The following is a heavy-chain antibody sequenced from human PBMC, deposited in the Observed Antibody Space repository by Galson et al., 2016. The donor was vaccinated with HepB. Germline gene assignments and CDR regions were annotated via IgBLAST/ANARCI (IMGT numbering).Heavy chain of an antibody. Sequence: SLRLSCAASEFVVSGSCMTWVRQAPGKGLEWVSIIYGVDTTRSADSVKGRFIISTDTSGYTLCLQMNNLRADDTAMYYCARSRKGWIDAFDLWGRGTMVTVSS. CDR2: IYGVDTT. CDR3: ARSRKGWIDAFDL. CDR1: EFVVSGSC. V-gene: IGHV3-53*01. D-gene: IGHD1-14*01. J-gene: IGHJ3*01.